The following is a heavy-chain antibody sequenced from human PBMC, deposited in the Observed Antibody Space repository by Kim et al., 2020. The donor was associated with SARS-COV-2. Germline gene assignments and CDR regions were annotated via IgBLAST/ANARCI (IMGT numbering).Heavy chain of an antibody. Sequence: DSVKGRFTISRNNNKNFVYLQMSSLRTEDTALFYCAKDMQGGEYSRSSMDYWGQGTLVTVSS. J-gene: IGHJ4*02. CDR3: AKDMQGGEYSRSSMDY. D-gene: IGHD6-6*01. V-gene: IGHV3-43*01.